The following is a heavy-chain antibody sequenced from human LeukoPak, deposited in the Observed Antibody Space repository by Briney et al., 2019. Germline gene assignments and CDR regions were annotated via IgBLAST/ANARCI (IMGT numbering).Heavy chain of an antibody. D-gene: IGHD3-10*01. J-gene: IGHJ4*02. V-gene: IGHV3-9*01. CDR2: ISWNSGSI. CDR3: AKDRWGGSGSYPYYFDY. CDR1: GFTFDDYA. Sequence: GGSLRLSCAASGFTFDDYAMHWVRQAPGKGLEWVSGISWNSGSIGYADSVKGRFTISRDNAKNSLYLQMNSLRAEDTALYYCAKDRWGGSGSYPYYFDYWGQGTLVTVSS.